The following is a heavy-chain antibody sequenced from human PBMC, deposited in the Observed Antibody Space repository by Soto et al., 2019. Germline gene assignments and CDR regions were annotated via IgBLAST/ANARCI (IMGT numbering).Heavy chain of an antibody. CDR1: GYTFTSYG. Sequence: QVQLVQSGAEVKKPGASVKVSCKASGYTFTSYGISWVRQAPGQGLEWMGWISAYNGNTNYAQKLQGRVTMTTDTSASTAYMELRSLRSDDTAVYYCARDGYSYGHGATYYYYGMDVWGQGTTVTVSS. J-gene: IGHJ6*02. CDR3: ARDGYSYGHGATYYYYGMDV. CDR2: ISAYNGNT. D-gene: IGHD5-18*01. V-gene: IGHV1-18*01.